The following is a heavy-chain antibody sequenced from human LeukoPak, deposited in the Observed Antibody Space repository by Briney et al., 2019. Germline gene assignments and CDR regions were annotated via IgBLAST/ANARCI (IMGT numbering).Heavy chain of an antibody. V-gene: IGHV1-2*02. D-gene: IGHD2-2*01. Sequence: ASVKVSCKASGYTFTGYYMHWVRQAPGQGREWMGWINPNSGGTNYAQKFQGRVTMTRDTSISTAYMELSRLRSDDTAVYDCARAGIVVVHYEDWEWFDPWGQGTLVTVSS. J-gene: IGHJ5*02. CDR1: GYTFTGYY. CDR3: ARAGIVVVHYEDWEWFDP. CDR2: INPNSGGT.